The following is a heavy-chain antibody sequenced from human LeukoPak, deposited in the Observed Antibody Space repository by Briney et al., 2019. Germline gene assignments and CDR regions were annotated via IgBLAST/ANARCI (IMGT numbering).Heavy chain of an antibody. V-gene: IGHV4-4*09. CDR3: ARQGWGNWFDP. D-gene: IGHD1-26*01. Sequence: KPSETLSLTCTVSGGSISSYYWSWIRQPPGKGLEWIGYIYTSGSTNYNPSLKSRVTISLDTSKSQFSLQLRSVTAADTAVYYCARQGWGNWFDPWGQGTLVTVSS. CDR1: GGSISSYY. J-gene: IGHJ5*02. CDR2: IYTSGST.